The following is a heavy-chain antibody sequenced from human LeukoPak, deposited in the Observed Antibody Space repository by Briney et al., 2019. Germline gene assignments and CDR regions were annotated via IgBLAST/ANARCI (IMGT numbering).Heavy chain of an antibody. CDR3: ARTPYYDFWSDRGPFYYMDV. V-gene: IGHV1-69*05. D-gene: IGHD3-3*01. Sequence: SVKVSCKASGGTFSSYAISWVRQAPGQGLEWMGGIIPIFGTANYAQKFQGRVTITTDESTSTAYMELSSLRSEDTAVYYCARTPYYDFWSDRGPFYYMDVWGKGTTVTVSS. CDR1: GGTFSSYA. J-gene: IGHJ6*03. CDR2: IIPIFGTA.